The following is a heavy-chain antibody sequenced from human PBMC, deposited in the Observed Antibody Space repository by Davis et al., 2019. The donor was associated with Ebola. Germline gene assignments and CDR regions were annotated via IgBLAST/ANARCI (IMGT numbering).Heavy chain of an antibody. V-gene: IGHV3-74*01. CDR2: INSDGSST. CDR3: AREGPYYDFWSGYSCFDY. CDR1: GFTFSSYW. J-gene: IGHJ4*02. Sequence: PGGSLRLSCAASGFTFSSYWMHWVRQAPGKGLVWVSRINSDGSSTSYADSVKGRFTISRDNAKNTLYLQMNSLRAEDTAVYYCAREGPYYDFWSGYSCFDYWGQGTLVTVSS. D-gene: IGHD3-3*01.